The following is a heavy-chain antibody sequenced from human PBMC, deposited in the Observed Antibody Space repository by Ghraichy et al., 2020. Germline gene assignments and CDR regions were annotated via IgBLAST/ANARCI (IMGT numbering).Heavy chain of an antibody. Sequence: ESLNISCTVSGGSISSYYWSWIRQPPGKGLEWIGYIYYSGSTNYNPSLKSRVTISVDTSKNQFSLKLSSVTAADTAVYYCARDSRRDGYNPSDYYYYGMDVWGQGTTVTVSS. J-gene: IGHJ6*02. D-gene: IGHD5-24*01. CDR2: IYYSGST. V-gene: IGHV4-59*01. CDR3: ARDSRRDGYNPSDYYYYGMDV. CDR1: GGSISSYY.